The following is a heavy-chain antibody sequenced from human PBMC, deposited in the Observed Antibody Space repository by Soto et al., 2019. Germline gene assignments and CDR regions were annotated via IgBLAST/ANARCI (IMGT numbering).Heavy chain of an antibody. CDR1: GFTFSYHA. V-gene: IGHV3-30-3*01. Sequence: QVQLVESGGGVVQPGRSLRLSCAASGFTFSYHALNWVRQASGKGLEWVAVISYDGDNKYIAESVKGSFTISRDNSKNTVSLQMNILRTEDTAMYFCARGTTTSAFSAMDVWGQGTTVTVSS. CDR3: ARGTTTSAFSAMDV. D-gene: IGHD1-1*01. CDR2: ISYDGDNK. J-gene: IGHJ6*02.